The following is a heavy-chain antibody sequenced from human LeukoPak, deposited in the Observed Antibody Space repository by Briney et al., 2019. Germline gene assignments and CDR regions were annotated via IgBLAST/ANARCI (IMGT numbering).Heavy chain of an antibody. D-gene: IGHD6-19*01. CDR2: ISGSGGST. CDR3: AKVAVAGTRTPWFDP. V-gene: IGHV3-23*01. J-gene: IGHJ5*02. Sequence: GGSLRLSCAASGFTFSNYDMSWVRQAPGKGLEWVSGISGSGGSTSYGDSVKGRFTISRDNSKSTLYLQMNSLRAEDTAVYYCAKVAVAGTRTPWFDPWGQGTLVTVSS. CDR1: GFTFSNYD.